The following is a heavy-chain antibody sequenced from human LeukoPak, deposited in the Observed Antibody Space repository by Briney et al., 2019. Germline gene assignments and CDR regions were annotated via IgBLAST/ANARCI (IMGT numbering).Heavy chain of an antibody. V-gene: IGHV4-59*11. CDR3: ARDYYDSRGEAFDI. J-gene: IGHJ3*02. D-gene: IGHD3-22*01. CDR1: GDSIGSHY. Sequence: SEPLSLTSTVSGDSIGSHYSTWVRQPTGQGLEWIGYIFDVGSTNHNPTLKIRVTISVDTSKNQFSLKLNSVTAADTAVYSCARDYYDSRGEAFDIWGQGKMVTVSS. CDR2: IFDVGST.